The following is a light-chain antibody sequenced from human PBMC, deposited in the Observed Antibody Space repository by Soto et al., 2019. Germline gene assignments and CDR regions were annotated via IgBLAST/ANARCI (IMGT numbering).Light chain of an antibody. V-gene: IGKV3-15*01. CDR2: GAS. J-gene: IGKJ5*01. Sequence: EMELTQSPYTLTITTGQSATLQCRASVSVRTDLAWYQQKPGQAPRLLIYGASTRAAGVPVRFSGSGSGSEFTLTIDTLQSEDFAVYYCQQYHNWLPITFGQGTRLEI. CDR3: QQYHNWLPIT. CDR1: VSVRTD.